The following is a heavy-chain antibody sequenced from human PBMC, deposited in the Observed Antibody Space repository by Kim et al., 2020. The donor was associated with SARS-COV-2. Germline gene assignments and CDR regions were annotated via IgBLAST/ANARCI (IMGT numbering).Heavy chain of an antibody. J-gene: IGHJ4*02. Sequence: GGSLRLSCAASGFTFSSYAMSWVRQAPGKGLEWVSVISGSGGSTYYADSVKGRFTISRDNSKNTLYLQMNSLRAEDTAVYYCAKDLLGYCSGGSCYYYWGQGTLGNVSS. CDR1: GFTFSSYA. CDR3: AKDLLGYCSGGSCYYY. V-gene: IGHV3-23*01. CDR2: ISGSGGST. D-gene: IGHD2-15*01.